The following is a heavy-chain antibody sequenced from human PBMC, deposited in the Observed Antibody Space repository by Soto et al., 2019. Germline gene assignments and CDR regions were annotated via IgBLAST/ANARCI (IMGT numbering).Heavy chain of an antibody. Sequence: GGSLRLSCAASEFTFSSYAMSWVRQAPGKGLEWVSGISGSGGSTYYADSVKGRFTISRDNSKNILYLQMNSLRAEDTAVFYCAKIKRSIAVAGLFDYWGQGTLVTVSS. D-gene: IGHD6-19*01. CDR1: EFTFSSYA. CDR3: AKIKRSIAVAGLFDY. CDR2: ISGSGGST. J-gene: IGHJ4*02. V-gene: IGHV3-23*01.